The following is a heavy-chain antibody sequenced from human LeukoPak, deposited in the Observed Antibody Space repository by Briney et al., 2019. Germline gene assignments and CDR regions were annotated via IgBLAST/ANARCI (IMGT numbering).Heavy chain of an antibody. Sequence: PGGSLRLSCAASGFTFSSYSMNWVRQAPGKGLEWVSSISSSSSYIYYADSVKGRFTISRDNAKNSLYLQVDSLRAEDRAVYYCAREQIFGVVIVKSYFDFWGQGTLVTVSS. V-gene: IGHV3-21*01. J-gene: IGHJ4*02. CDR2: ISSSSSYI. D-gene: IGHD3-3*01. CDR1: GFTFSSYS. CDR3: AREQIFGVVIVKSYFDF.